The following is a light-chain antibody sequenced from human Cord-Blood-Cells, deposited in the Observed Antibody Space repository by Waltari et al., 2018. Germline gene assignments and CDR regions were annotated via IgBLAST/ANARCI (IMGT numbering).Light chain of an antibody. CDR1: QSVSSSY. V-gene: IGKV3-20*01. CDR3: QQYGSSPRT. CDR2: GAS. J-gene: IGKJ4*01. Sequence: IVLTQSPGTLSLSPGERATLPCRASQSVSSSYLAWYQQKPGQAPRLLIYGASSRATGIPDRFSGSGSGTDFTLTISRLGPEDFAVYYCQQYGSSPRTFGGGTKVEIK.